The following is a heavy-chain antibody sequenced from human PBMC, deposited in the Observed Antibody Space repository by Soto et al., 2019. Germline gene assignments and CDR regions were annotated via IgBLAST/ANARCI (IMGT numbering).Heavy chain of an antibody. D-gene: IGHD6-13*01. CDR3: AKVSSSWYSALDP. J-gene: IGHJ5*02. Sequence: QVQLVESGGGVVQPGRSLRLSCAASGFTFSNTAMHWVRQAPGKGLEWVAVISYDGSNRYYADSVRGRFTISRDDSKNALYLQFNSLRAEDTAVYYCAKVSSSWYSALDPWGQGTVVTVSS. V-gene: IGHV3-30*18. CDR1: GFTFSNTA. CDR2: ISYDGSNR.